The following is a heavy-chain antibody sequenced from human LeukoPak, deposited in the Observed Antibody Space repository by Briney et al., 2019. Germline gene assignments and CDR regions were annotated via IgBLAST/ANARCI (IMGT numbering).Heavy chain of an antibody. V-gene: IGHV3-23*01. CDR2: TSSSDAGT. CDR3: ARAPVTSCRGAYCYPFDY. J-gene: IGHJ4*02. D-gene: IGHD2-21*01. Sequence: PGGSLRLSCIASGFTFSSFWMIWVRQTPGKGLEWVSATSSSDAGTYYADSVRGRFTISRDNSKNTLYLQMNSLRVDDAAVYYCARAPVTSCRGAYCYPFDYWGQGTLVTVSS. CDR1: GFTFSSFW.